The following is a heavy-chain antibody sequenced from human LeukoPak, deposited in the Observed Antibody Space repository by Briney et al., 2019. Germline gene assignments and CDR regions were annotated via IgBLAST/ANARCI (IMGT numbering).Heavy chain of an antibody. CDR1: GYTFTSYG. CDR3: ARDRSPDFWSGDYRDAFDI. J-gene: IGHJ3*02. V-gene: IGHV1-18*01. CDR2: ISGNNGNT. Sequence: ASVKVSCKASGYTFTSYGISWVRQAPGQGLEWMVWISGNNGNTNSAQKLQGRVSMTTDTSTSTAYMELRSLRSDDTAVYYCARDRSPDFWSGDYRDAFDIWGQGTMVTVSS. D-gene: IGHD3-3*01.